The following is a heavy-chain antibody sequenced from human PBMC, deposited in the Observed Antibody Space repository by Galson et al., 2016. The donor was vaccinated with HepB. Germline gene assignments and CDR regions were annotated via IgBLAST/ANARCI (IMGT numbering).Heavy chain of an antibody. CDR2: TPAGGYST. CDR3: VGGYYLYYFEY. Sequence: SLRLSCAASGFTFSTHAMTWVRQAPGKGLEWVSETPAGGYSTYYAGSVKGRFTISRDNSKNTLYLQMNSLRVDDTAIYYCVGGYYLYYFEYWGQGTLVTVSS. D-gene: IGHD3-22*01. J-gene: IGHJ4*02. V-gene: IGHV3-23*01. CDR1: GFTFSTHA.